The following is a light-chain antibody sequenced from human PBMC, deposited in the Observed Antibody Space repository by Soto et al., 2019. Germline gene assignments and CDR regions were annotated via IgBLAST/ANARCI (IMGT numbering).Light chain of an antibody. V-gene: IGKV3-15*01. Sequence: EILMTQSPVTLSVSPGERATLSCRASQSVSSNLAWYQQKPGQAPSLLIYGAFTRATGIPARFSGTGSGTEFTLTISSLQSEDFAVYYCQQYNDWPITFGQGTRLEIK. CDR2: GAF. CDR1: QSVSSN. CDR3: QQYNDWPIT. J-gene: IGKJ5*01.